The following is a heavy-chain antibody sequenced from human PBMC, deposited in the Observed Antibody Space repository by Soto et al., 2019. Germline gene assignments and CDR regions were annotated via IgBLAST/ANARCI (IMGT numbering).Heavy chain of an antibody. Sequence: EVQLVESGGGLVQPGRSLRLSCAASGFTFDDYAMHWVRQAPGKGLEWVSGISWNSGSIGYADSVKGRFTISRDNAKNSLYLQMNSLRAEDMALYYCAKEPMVRGVIIGYYFDYWGQGTLVTVSS. CDR2: ISWNSGSI. J-gene: IGHJ4*02. D-gene: IGHD3-10*01. V-gene: IGHV3-9*03. CDR3: AKEPMVRGVIIGYYFDY. CDR1: GFTFDDYA.